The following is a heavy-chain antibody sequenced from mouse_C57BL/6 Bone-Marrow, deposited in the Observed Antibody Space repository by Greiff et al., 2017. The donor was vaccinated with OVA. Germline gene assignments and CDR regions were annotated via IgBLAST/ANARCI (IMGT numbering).Heavy chain of an antibody. CDR1: GFSLTSYG. Sequence: VQLQQSGPGLVQPSQSLSITCTVSGFSLTSYGVHWVRQSPGKGLEWLGVIWSGGSTDYNAAFISRLSISKDNSKSQVFFKMNSLQADDTAIYYCARLSYDYDLAYWGQGTLVTVSA. J-gene: IGHJ3*01. CDR3: ARLSYDYDLAY. V-gene: IGHV2-2*01. D-gene: IGHD2-4*01. CDR2: IWSGGST.